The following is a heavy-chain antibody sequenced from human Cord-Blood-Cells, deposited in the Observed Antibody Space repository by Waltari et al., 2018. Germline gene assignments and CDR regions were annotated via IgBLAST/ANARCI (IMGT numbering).Heavy chain of an antibody. CDR1: GFTFDDYA. CDR3: AKDNLKGSSWYDGAFDI. D-gene: IGHD6-13*01. V-gene: IGHV3-9*03. CDR2: ISWNSCSR. J-gene: IGHJ3*02. Sequence: EVQLVESGGGLVQPGRSLRLSCAASGFTFDDYAMHWVRQAPGKGLEGVYGISWNSCSRGDADSVKGRFTISIDNAKNSLYLQMNSLRAEDMALYYCAKDNLKGSSWYDGAFDIWGQGTMVTVSS.